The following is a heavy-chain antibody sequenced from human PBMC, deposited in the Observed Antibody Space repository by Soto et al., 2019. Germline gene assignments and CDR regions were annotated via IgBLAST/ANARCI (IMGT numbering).Heavy chain of an antibody. CDR2: IRSKAYGGTT. J-gene: IGHJ6*02. V-gene: IGHV3-49*03. CDR3: TRDDSSSWYNGMDV. Sequence: SLRLSCTASGFTFGDYAMSWFRQAPGKGLEWVGFIRSKAYGGTTEYAASVKGRFTISRDDSKSIAYLQMNSLKTEDTAVYYCTRDDSSSWYNGMDVWGQGTTVTVSS. CDR1: GFTFGDYA. D-gene: IGHD6-13*01.